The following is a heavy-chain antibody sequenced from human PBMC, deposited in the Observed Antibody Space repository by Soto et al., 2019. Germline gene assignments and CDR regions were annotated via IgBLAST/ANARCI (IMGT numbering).Heavy chain of an antibody. V-gene: IGHV3-23*01. CDR2: ITASADRA. D-gene: IGHD6-13*01. J-gene: IGHJ5*02. Sequence: GSLRLSCAASGFTFSNYAMSWVRQAPGKGLEWVSGITASADRAYYGDSVKGRFTISRDNAQDTLYLQMNSLRAEDTAVYYCAKDPLLYSSMWYPNWFGPWGQGTLVTVSS. CDR3: AKDPLLYSSMWYPNWFGP. CDR1: GFTFSNYA.